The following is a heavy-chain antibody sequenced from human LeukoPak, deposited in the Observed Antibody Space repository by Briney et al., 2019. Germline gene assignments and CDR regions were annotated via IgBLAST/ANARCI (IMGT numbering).Heavy chain of an antibody. CDR2: INHSGST. CDR1: GGSFSGYY. CDR3: ARGIFTGYSTFDF. J-gene: IGHJ4*02. D-gene: IGHD3-9*01. Sequence: PSETLSLTCAVYGGSFSGYYWSWIRQPPGKGLEWIGEINHSGSTNYNPSLKSRVTISVDTSKNQFSLKLSSVTAADTAVYYCARGIFTGYSTFDFWGQGTLVTVSS. V-gene: IGHV4-34*01.